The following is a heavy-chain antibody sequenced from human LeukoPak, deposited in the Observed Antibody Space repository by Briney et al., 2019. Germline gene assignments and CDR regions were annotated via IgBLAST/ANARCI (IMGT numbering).Heavy chain of an antibody. J-gene: IGHJ6*02. Sequence: SVKVSCKASGYTFTSNYIHWVRQAPGQGLEWMGGIIPIFGTANYAQKFQGRVTITADESTSTAYMELSSLRSEDTAVYYCAVGYCSGGSCLYYYYGMDVWGQGTTVTVSS. D-gene: IGHD2-15*01. V-gene: IGHV1-69*13. CDR3: AVGYCSGGSCLYYYYGMDV. CDR1: GYTFTSNY. CDR2: IIPIFGTA.